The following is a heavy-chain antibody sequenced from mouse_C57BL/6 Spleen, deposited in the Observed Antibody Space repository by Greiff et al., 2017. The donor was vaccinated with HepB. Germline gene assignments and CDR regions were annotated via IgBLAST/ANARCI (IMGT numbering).Heavy chain of an antibody. CDR3: ARPGGPGAMDY. Sequence: QVQLQQSGAELVKPGASVKISCKASGYSFSSYWMNWVKQRPGKGLEWIGQIYPGDGDTNYNGKFKGKATLTADKSSSTAYMQLSSLTSEDSAVYFCARPGGPGAMDYWGQGTSVTVSS. CDR2: IYPGDGDT. J-gene: IGHJ4*01. CDR1: GYSFSSYW. V-gene: IGHV1-80*01.